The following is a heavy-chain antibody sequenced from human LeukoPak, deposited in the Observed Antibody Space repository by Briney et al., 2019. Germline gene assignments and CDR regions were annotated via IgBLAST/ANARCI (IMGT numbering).Heavy chain of an antibody. CDR3: VRSSYGLNPDY. J-gene: IGHJ4*02. CDR1: GYTFTSCY. V-gene: IGHV1-46*01. Sequence: ASVKVSCKASGYTFTSCYMHWVRQAPGQGLEWMGVIHPSVGSTTYAQKFQGRVTMTWDTSTSTVYMELSSLRSEDTAVYYCVRSSYGLNPDYWGQGTLVTVSS. CDR2: IHPSVGST. D-gene: IGHD5-18*01.